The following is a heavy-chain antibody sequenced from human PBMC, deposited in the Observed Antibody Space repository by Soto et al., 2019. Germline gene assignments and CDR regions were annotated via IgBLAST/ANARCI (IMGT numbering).Heavy chain of an antibody. CDR1: GYTLTELS. D-gene: IGHD3-10*01. Sequence: ASVKVSCKVSGYTLTELSMHWVRQAPGKGLEWMGGFDPEDGETIYAQKFQGRVTMTEDTSTDTAYMELSSLRSEDTAVYYCATVSMVRGVIPYYMDVWGKGTTVTVSS. V-gene: IGHV1-24*01. CDR3: ATVSMVRGVIPYYMDV. CDR2: FDPEDGET. J-gene: IGHJ6*03.